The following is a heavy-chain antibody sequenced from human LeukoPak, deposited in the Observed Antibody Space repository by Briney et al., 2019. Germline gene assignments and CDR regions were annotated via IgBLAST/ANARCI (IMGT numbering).Heavy chain of an antibody. J-gene: IGHJ3*02. V-gene: IGHV3-74*01. Sequence: GGSLRLSCAVSGLTLSRYWMHWVRQAPGKGLVWVSRINSDGSVTTYEDSVKGRYTISRDNGKNTLYLQMNSLRDEDTAVYYCARDRMWAFDIWGQGTMVTVSS. CDR1: GLTLSRYW. D-gene: IGHD1-14*01. CDR3: ARDRMWAFDI. CDR2: INSDGSVT.